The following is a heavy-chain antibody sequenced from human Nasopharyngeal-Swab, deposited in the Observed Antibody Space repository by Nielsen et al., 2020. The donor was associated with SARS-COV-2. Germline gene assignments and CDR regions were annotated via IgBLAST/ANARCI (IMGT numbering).Heavy chain of an antibody. CDR1: GCIFTTYF. CDR2: ITPSGGST. CDR3: ARDPTPAVDSSSSLDYYYGMDV. Sequence: ASVKASCKASGCIFTTYFMHWVRPTPRQGLEWMGLITPSGGSTSYGQKFQGRVTMTRDTSPSTVHMELSSLRSEDTAVYYCARDPTPAVDSSSSLDYYYGMDVWGQGTTVTVSS. D-gene: IGHD6-6*01. V-gene: IGHV1-46*01. J-gene: IGHJ6*02.